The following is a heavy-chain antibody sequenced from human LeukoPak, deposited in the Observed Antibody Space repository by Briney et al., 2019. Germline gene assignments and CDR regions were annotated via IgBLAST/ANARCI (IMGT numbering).Heavy chain of an antibody. D-gene: IGHD3-10*01. CDR1: GFTFSSYD. V-gene: IGHV3-13*01. J-gene: IGHJ3*02. Sequence: PGGSLRLSCAASGFTFSSYDMHWVRQATGKGLEWVSAIGTAGDTYYPGSVKGRFTISRENAKNSLYLQMNSLRAGDTAVYYCARGGTMVRGTPGAFDIWGQGTMVTVSS. CDR3: ARGGTMVRGTPGAFDI. CDR2: IGTAGDT.